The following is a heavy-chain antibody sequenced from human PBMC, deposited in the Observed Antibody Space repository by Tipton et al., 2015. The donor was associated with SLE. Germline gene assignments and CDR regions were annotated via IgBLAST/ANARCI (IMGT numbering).Heavy chain of an antibody. J-gene: IGHJ6*02. V-gene: IGHV4-59*08. CDR3: ARQRLRLLSPLDS. CDR1: GGSINNYY. CDR2: VCNSGSA. Sequence: TLSLTCTVFGGSINNYYWTWIRQAPGKGLEWIGCVCNSGSANYDPSLKSRGTISVDTSRNHFSLELTSVTAADTAVYYCARQRLRLLSPLDSWGQGTTVTVSS. D-gene: IGHD3-16*01.